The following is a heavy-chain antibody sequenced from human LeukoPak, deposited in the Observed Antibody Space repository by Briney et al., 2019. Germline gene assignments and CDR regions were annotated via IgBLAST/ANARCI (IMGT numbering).Heavy chain of an antibody. V-gene: IGHV3-48*03. J-gene: IGHJ4*02. CDR1: GFTFSSYE. Sequence: GGSLRLSCAASGFTFSSYEMNWVRQAPGKGLEWVSYISSSGSTIYYADSVKGRFTISRDNAKNSLYLQMNSLRAEDTAVYYCAREDSDYDFWSGYYTHFDYWGQGTLVTVSS. CDR3: AREDSDYDFWSGYYTHFDY. CDR2: ISSSGSTI. D-gene: IGHD3-3*01.